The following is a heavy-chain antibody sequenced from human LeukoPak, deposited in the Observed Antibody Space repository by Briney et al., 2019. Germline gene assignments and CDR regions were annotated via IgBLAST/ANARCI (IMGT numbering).Heavy chain of an antibody. CDR2: ISYDGSNK. CDR1: GFTFSSYA. Sequence: PGGSLRLSCAASGFTFSSYAMHWVRQAPGKGLEWVAVISYDGSNKYYADSVKGRFTISRDNSKNTLYLQMNSLRAEDTAVYYCARDDGSTSCPDYWGQGTLVTVSS. D-gene: IGHD2-2*01. V-gene: IGHV3-30*04. CDR3: ARDDGSTSCPDY. J-gene: IGHJ4*02.